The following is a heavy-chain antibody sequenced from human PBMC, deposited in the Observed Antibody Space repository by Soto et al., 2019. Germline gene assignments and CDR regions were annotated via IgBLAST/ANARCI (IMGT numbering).Heavy chain of an antibody. CDR1: GFTFSNYA. CDR2: ISGSGGST. J-gene: IGHJ4*02. V-gene: IGHV3-23*01. CDR3: ARDPDCSGGSCYPARSPLRSY. D-gene: IGHD2-15*01. Sequence: GGSLRLSCVVYGFTFSNYAMSWVRQAPGKGLEWVSAISGSGGSTYYADSVKGRFTISRDNSKNTLYLQMNSLRAEDTAVYYCARDPDCSGGSCYPARSPLRSYWGQGTLVTVSS.